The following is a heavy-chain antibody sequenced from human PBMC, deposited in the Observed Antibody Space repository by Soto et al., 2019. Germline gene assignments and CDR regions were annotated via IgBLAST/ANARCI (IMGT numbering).Heavy chain of an antibody. D-gene: IGHD4-17*01. CDR1: GGSISSGGYY. Sequence: SETLSLTCTVSGGSISSGGYYWSWIRQHPGKGLEWIGYIYYSGSTYYTPSLKSRVTISVDTSKNQFSLKLSSVTAADTAVYYCARWRLPMNWFDPWGQGTLVTVSS. CDR3: ARWRLPMNWFDP. CDR2: IYYSGST. V-gene: IGHV4-31*03. J-gene: IGHJ5*02.